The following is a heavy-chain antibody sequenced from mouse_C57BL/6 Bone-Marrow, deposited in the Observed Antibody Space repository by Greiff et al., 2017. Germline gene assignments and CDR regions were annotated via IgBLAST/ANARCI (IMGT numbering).Heavy chain of an antibody. CDR2: INPYNGGT. D-gene: IGHD1-1*01. J-gene: IGHJ4*01. Sequence: EVQLQQSGPELVKPGASVKIPCKASGYTFTDYNMDWVKQSHGKSLEWIGDINPYNGGTIYNQKFKGKATLTVDKSSSTAYMELRSLTSEDTAVYYCARSITVVAAMDYWGQGTSVTVSS. V-gene: IGHV1-18*01. CDR3: ARSITVVAAMDY. CDR1: GYTFTDYN.